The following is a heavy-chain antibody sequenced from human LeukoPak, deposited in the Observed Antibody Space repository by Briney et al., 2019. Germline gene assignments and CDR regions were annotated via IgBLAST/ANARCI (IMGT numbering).Heavy chain of an antibody. Sequence: SETLSLTCTVSGDSISSSTSYWGWIRQAPGKGLEWIGNMYYGGSTYYNPSLMSRVTISVDTSKNQFSLKWSSVTAADTAVYDWSIYYEQFAPWGGGTLVPVSP. CDR1: GDSISSSTSY. V-gene: IGHV4-39*03. J-gene: IGHJ5*02. CDR3: SIYYEQFAP. D-gene: IGHD3-3*01. CDR2: MYYGGST.